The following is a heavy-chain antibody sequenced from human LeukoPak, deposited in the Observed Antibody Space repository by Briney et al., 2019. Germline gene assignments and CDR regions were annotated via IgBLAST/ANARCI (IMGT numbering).Heavy chain of an antibody. V-gene: IGHV1-46*01. CDR1: GYTFTSYY. CDR3: ARGGKVSSWPFDY. D-gene: IGHD6-13*01. CDR2: INPSGGST. J-gene: IGHJ4*02. Sequence: ASVKVSCKASGYTFTSYYLHWVRQAPGQGPEWMGRINPSGGSTSYAQKIQGRVTKTRDTSTSTVYMELSSLRSEDTAVYYCARGGKVSSWPFDYWGQGTLVTVSS.